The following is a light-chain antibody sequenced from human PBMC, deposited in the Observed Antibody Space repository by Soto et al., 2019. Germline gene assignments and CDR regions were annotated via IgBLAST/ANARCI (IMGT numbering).Light chain of an antibody. V-gene: IGLV2-11*01. CDR2: DGN. J-gene: IGLJ1*01. CDR3: CSYVTTPEI. Sequence: QSVLAQPRSVSGSPGQLLTISCTGTSSDVDDYRYVSWYQQYPGKAPKLVIYDGNKRPSGVPDRFSGSNSGNTASLTNSGLQAEDEADYYCCSYVTTPEIFGTGTKVTVL. CDR1: SSDVDDYRY.